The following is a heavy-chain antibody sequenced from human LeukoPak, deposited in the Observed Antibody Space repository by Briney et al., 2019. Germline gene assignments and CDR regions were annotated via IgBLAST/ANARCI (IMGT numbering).Heavy chain of an antibody. CDR3: ARGYSGYDKKDYYHYYYMDV. Sequence: PSQTLSLTCTVSGGSINSGGHYWTWIRRPPGKGLEWIGYIYYGASAYYNPSLKSRVTISADRPKNQFSLKLTSVTAADTAVYYCARGYSGYDKKDYYHYYYMDVWGKGTAVTVSS. CDR2: IYYGASA. CDR1: GGSINSGGHY. D-gene: IGHD5-12*01. V-gene: IGHV4-30-2*01. J-gene: IGHJ6*03.